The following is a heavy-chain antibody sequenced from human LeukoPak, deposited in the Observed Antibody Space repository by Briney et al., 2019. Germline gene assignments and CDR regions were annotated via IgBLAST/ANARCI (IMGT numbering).Heavy chain of an antibody. J-gene: IGHJ6*04. Sequence: SVKVSCKASGGTFSSYAISWVRQAPGQGLGRMGGIIPIFGTANYAQKFQGRVTITADESTSTAYMELSSLRSEDTAVYYCARGLYYYGSGSYYYYYGMDVWGKGTTVTVSS. CDR1: GGTFSSYA. CDR3: ARGLYYYGSGSYYYYYGMDV. CDR2: IIPIFGTA. V-gene: IGHV1-69*13. D-gene: IGHD3-10*01.